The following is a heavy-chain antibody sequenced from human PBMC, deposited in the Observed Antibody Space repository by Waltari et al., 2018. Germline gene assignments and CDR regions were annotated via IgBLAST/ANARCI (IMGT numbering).Heavy chain of an antibody. Sequence: QVQLVQSGAEVKKPGASVKVSCKVSGYTLTELSMHWVRQAPGKGLEWMGGFGPEDGETIDAQKFQGRVTMTEDTSTDTAYMELSSLRSEDTAGYYCATGGKRGWYFDLWGRGTLVTVSS. CDR1: GYTLTELS. CDR3: ATGGKRGWYFDL. V-gene: IGHV1-24*01. CDR2: FGPEDGET. J-gene: IGHJ2*01. D-gene: IGHD3-16*01.